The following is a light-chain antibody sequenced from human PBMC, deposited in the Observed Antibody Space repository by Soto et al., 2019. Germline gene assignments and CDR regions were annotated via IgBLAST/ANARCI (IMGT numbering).Light chain of an antibody. CDR2: EVN. J-gene: IGLJ2*01. CDR1: SSDVGGYNY. V-gene: IGLV2-8*01. CDR3: SSYAGSNKLV. Sequence: QSALTQPPSASGSPGQSVTISCSGTSSDVGGYNYVSWYQQHPGKAPKLLIHEVNKRRPSEVPARFSGSKSGNTASLTISGLQAEDEADYYCSSYAGSNKLVFGGGTKLTVL.